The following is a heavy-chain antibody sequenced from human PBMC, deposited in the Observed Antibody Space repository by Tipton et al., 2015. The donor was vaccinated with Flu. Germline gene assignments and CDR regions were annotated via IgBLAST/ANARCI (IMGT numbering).Heavy chain of an antibody. D-gene: IGHD3-22*01. CDR2: IIAIFGTT. V-gene: IGHV1-69*01. J-gene: IGHJ4*02. CDR1: GGIFRSNA. CDR3: ARSSGYHYGYFDY. Sequence: QLVQSGAEVKKPGSSVKVSCKASGGIFRSNAISWVRQALGQGLEWMGGIIAIFGTTNYAQKFQGRVTITADESTSTVYMDLSSLRSEDTAVYYCARSSGYHYGYFDYWGQGTLVTVSS.